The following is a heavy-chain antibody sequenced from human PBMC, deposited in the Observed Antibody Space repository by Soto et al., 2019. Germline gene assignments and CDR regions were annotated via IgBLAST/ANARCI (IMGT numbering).Heavy chain of an antibody. Sequence: QVQLVESGGGVVQPGRSLRLSCAASGFTFSSYGMHWVRQAPGKGLEWVAVIWYDGSNKYYADSVKGRFTISRDNSKNTLYLQMNSLRAEDTAVYYCARERLPIAVAGTFHYWGQGTLVTVSS. D-gene: IGHD6-19*01. CDR1: GFTFSSYG. J-gene: IGHJ4*02. V-gene: IGHV3-33*01. CDR3: ARERLPIAVAGTFHY. CDR2: IWYDGSNK.